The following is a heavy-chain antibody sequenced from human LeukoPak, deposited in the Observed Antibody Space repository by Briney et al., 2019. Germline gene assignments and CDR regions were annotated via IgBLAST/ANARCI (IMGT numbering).Heavy chain of an antibody. CDR1: GFTFSSYE. CDR3: AKGSGWEMSYFYYYMDV. CDR2: ISISGNTI. Sequence: PGGSLRLSCAASGFTFSSYEMNWVRQAPGKGLEWVSYISISGNTIYYADSVKGRFTISRDNAKNSLYLQMNSLRAEDTAVYYCAKGSGWEMSYFYYYMDVWGKGTTVTISS. D-gene: IGHD1-26*01. V-gene: IGHV3-48*03. J-gene: IGHJ6*03.